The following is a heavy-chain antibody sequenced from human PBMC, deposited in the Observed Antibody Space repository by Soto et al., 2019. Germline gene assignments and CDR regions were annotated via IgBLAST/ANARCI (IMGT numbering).Heavy chain of an antibody. D-gene: IGHD3-10*01. Sequence: PGGSLRLSCAASGFTFSSYAMSWVRQAPGKGLEWVSAISGSGGSTYYADSVKGRFTISRDNSKNTLYLQMNSLRAEDTAVYYCAKDPAKLTMVRGEDYFDYWGQGTLVTVSS. CDR2: ISGSGGST. J-gene: IGHJ4*02. V-gene: IGHV3-23*01. CDR1: GFTFSSYA. CDR3: AKDPAKLTMVRGEDYFDY.